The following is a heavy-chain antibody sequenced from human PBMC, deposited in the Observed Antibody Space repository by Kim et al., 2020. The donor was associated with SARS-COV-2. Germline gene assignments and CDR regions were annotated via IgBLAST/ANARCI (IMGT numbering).Heavy chain of an antibody. CDR3: AGFAYSSGWHYYYYGMDV. CDR2: IYYSGST. J-gene: IGHJ6*02. CDR1: GGSISSYY. V-gene: IGHV4-59*08. Sequence: SETLSLTCTVSGGSISSYYWSWIRQPPGKGLEWIGYIYYSGSTNYNPSLKSRVTISVDTSKNQFSLKLSSVTAADTAVYYCAGFAYSSGWHYYYYGMDVWGQGTTVTVSS. D-gene: IGHD6-19*01.